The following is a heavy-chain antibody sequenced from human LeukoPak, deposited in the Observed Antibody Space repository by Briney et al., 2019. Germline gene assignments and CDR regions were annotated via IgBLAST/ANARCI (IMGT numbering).Heavy chain of an antibody. Sequence: SVKVPCKASGGTFSSYAISWVRQAPGQGLEWMGGIIPIFGTANYAQKFQSRVTITTDESTSTAYMELSSLRSEDTAVYYCARVPYLGSSGYLLHEYYFDYWGQGTLVTVSS. CDR3: ARVPYLGSSGYLLHEYYFDY. D-gene: IGHD3-22*01. J-gene: IGHJ4*02. CDR1: GGTFSSYA. CDR2: IIPIFGTA. V-gene: IGHV1-69*05.